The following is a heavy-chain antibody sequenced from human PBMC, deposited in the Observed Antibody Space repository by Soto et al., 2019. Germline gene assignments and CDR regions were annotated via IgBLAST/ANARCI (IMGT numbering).Heavy chain of an antibody. CDR2: SYYSGNN. CDR3: ASSGATTDNGFDP. V-gene: IGHV4-31*11. D-gene: IGHD5-12*01. J-gene: IGHJ5*02. Sequence: PSGTLCLTCAVSGGTISSCGYYWSCIRHHPVKGMEWSEYSYYSGNNHYITSVKSPVNTSVEKSKNQLSANLSSVTAADKAGYYCASSGATTDNGFDPWGQGTLVTVSS. CDR1: GGTISSCGYY.